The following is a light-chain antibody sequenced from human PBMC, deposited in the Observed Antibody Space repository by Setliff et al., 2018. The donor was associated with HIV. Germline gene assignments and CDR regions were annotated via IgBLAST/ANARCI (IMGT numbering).Light chain of an antibody. CDR3: TSYANSDAFI. J-gene: IGLJ1*01. CDR2: DVT. Sequence: QSALTQPASVSGSPGQLITVSCTGTSSDVGAFDFVSWYRQHPGKAPELMIYDVTNRPSGVSNRFSGSKSGNTASLTISGLQAEDEADYYCTSYANSDAFIFGTGTKVTVL. CDR1: SSDVGAFDF. V-gene: IGLV2-14*03.